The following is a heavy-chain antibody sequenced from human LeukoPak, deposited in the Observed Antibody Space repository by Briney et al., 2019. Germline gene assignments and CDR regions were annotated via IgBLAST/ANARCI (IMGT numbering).Heavy chain of an antibody. J-gene: IGHJ4*02. CDR2: ISSSSSYI. CDR3: ARDSVSSEMATIFPCDY. V-gene: IGHV3-21*01. D-gene: IGHD5-24*01. Sequence: PGGSLRLSCAASGFTFSSYSMNWVRQAPGKGLEWVSSISSSSSYIYYADSVKGRFTISRDNAKNSLYLQMNSLRAEDTAVYYCARDSVSSEMATIFPCDYWGQGTLVTVSS. CDR1: GFTFSSYS.